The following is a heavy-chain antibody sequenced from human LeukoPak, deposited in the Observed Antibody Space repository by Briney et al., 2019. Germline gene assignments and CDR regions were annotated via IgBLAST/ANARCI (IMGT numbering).Heavy chain of an antibody. V-gene: IGHV1-58*02. CDR3: AANYQGGGYYPIDY. D-gene: IGHD3-10*01. J-gene: IGHJ4*02. CDR1: GFTFTSSA. CDR2: IVVGSGNT. Sequence: ASEKVSCKASGFTFTSSAMQWVRQARGQRLEWIGWIVVGSGNTNYAQKFQERVTITRDMSTSTPYMELSSLRSEDTAVYYCAANYQGGGYYPIDYWGQGTLVTVSS.